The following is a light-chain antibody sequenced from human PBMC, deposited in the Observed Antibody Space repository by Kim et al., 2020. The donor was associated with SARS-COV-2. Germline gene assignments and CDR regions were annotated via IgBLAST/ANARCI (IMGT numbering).Light chain of an antibody. CDR3: QQYSNWTPYS. CDR2: GGS. J-gene: IGKJ2*03. CDR1: ESGRRN. V-gene: IGKV3D-15*01. Sequence: VSTGERATFSCGASESGRRNGAWYQQKPGQAPRLLIYGGSTRATGIPAKFSGSGWGTEFTLTISSLQSDDSAVYYCQQYSNWTPYSFGQGTKLEI.